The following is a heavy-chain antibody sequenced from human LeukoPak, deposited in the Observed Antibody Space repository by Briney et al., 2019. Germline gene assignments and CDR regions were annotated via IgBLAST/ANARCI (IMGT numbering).Heavy chain of an antibody. J-gene: IGHJ4*02. V-gene: IGHV3-23*01. D-gene: IGHD3-16*01. CDR2: ISGSGGST. CDR3: AGHRHIYALHGYFDY. CDR1: GFTFSSYA. Sequence: HPGGSLRLSCAASGFTFSSYAMSWVRQAPGKGLEWVSAISGSGGSTYYADSVKGRFTISRDNSKNTLYLQMNSLRAEDTAVYYCAGHRHIYALHGYFDYWGQGTLVTVSS.